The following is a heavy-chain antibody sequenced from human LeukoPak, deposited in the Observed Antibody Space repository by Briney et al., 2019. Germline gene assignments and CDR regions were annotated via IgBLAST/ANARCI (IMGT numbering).Heavy chain of an antibody. V-gene: IGHV4-59*01. CDR1: GGSISSYY. J-gene: IGHJ4*02. CDR2: IYYSGST. Sequence: SETLSLTCTVSGGSISSYYWSRIRQPPGKGLGWIGYIYYSGSTNHNPSLKSRVTISVDTSKNQFSLKLSSVTAADTAVYYCARGVGATDYWGQGTLVTVSS. CDR3: ARGVGATDY. D-gene: IGHD1-26*01.